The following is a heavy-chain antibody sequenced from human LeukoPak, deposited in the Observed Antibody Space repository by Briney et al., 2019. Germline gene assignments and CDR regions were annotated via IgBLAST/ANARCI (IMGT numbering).Heavy chain of an antibody. CDR2: INHSGST. J-gene: IGHJ4*02. CDR1: GGSITNTNW. CDR3: ARAYYYDPSGKND. Sequence: SGTLSLTCAVSGGSITNTNWWSWVRQPPGKGLEWIGEINHSGSTNYNPSLKSRVTISVDKSKNQFSLKLCSVTAADTAVYYCARAYYYDPSGKNDWGQGTLVTVSS. V-gene: IGHV4-4*02. D-gene: IGHD3-22*01.